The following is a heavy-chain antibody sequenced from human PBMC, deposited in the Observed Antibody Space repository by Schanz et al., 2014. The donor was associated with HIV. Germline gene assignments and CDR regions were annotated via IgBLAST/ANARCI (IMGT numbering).Heavy chain of an antibody. V-gene: IGHV3-23*01. Sequence: EVQLLESGGGLVQPGGSLRLSCAASGFTFSSYAMSWVRQAPGKGLEWVSSISGSGGVTYYADSVKDRFTISRDNSKNTLYLQMNSLRAEDTAVYYCARGEMVRGVVKQHVFQIWGQGTMVTVSS. D-gene: IGHD3-10*01. CDR2: ISGSGGVT. CDR3: ARGEMVRGVVKQHVFQI. CDR1: GFTFSSYA. J-gene: IGHJ3*02.